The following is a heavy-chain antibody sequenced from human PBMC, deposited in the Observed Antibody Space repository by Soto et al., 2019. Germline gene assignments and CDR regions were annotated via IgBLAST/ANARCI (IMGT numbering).Heavy chain of an antibody. Sequence: PSETLSLTCAVSGGSISSGGYSWSWIRQPPGKGLEWIGYIYHSGSTYYNPSLKSRVTISVDRSKNQFSLKLSSVTAADTAVYYCARAYDSSGYLRGDYYYGMDVWGQGTTVTVSS. V-gene: IGHV4-30-2*01. D-gene: IGHD3-22*01. CDR1: GGSISSGGYS. CDR2: IYHSGST. CDR3: ARAYDSSGYLRGDYYYGMDV. J-gene: IGHJ6*02.